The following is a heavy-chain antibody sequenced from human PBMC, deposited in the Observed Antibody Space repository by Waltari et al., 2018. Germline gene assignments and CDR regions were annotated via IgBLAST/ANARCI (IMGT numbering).Heavy chain of an antibody. V-gene: IGHV4-39*01. CDR1: GGSISSSRYS. CDR3: ARTSTRLAVGYYYMDV. CDR2: IYYSGST. J-gene: IGHJ6*03. D-gene: IGHD6-19*01. Sequence: QLQLQESGPGLVKPSETLSLTCTVSGGSISSSRYSWGWIRPPPGKGLEWIGSIYYSGSTYYNPSLKSRVTISVDTSKNQFSLKLSSVTAADTAVYYCARTSTRLAVGYYYMDVWGKGTTVTVSS.